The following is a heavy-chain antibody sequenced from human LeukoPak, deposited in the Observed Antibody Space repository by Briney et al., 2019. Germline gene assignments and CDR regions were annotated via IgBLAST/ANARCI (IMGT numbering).Heavy chain of an antibody. J-gene: IGHJ4*02. D-gene: IGHD3-10*01. CDR3: AREIFGSGSYPDS. CDR2: IWHDGSHK. CDR1: GFAFNTYA. Sequence: GRSLRLSCAASGFAFNTYAMHWVRQAPGQGLEWVALIWHDGSHKFYSNSVRGQFTISRDNSKNTVSLQMNNLRPEDTAVYYCAREIFGSGSYPDSWGQGTLVTVSS. V-gene: IGHV3-33*01.